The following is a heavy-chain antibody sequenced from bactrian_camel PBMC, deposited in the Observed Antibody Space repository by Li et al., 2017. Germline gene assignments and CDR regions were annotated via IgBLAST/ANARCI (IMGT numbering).Heavy chain of an antibody. CDR1: GFLFVRSY. Sequence: VQLVESGGGMVQIGGSLRLSCATSGFLFVRSYLNWFRQPPGKEREGVAAIFLGGPFLGGRRSFYSDSVKGRFTMSQDNAKDTVHLQMNSLKPEDTATYYCAEGCGENDVFDFEDWGQGTQVTVS. J-gene: IGHJ4*01. CDR2: IFLGGPFLGGRRS. V-gene: IGHV3S40*01. CDR3: AEGCGENDVFDFED. D-gene: IGHD3*01.